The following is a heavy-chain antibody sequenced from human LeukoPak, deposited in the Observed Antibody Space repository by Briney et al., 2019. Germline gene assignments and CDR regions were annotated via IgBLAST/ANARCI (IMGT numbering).Heavy chain of an antibody. D-gene: IGHD3-22*01. J-gene: IGHJ3*02. CDR2: INTNTGNP. Sequence: ASVKVSCKASGYTFTSYAMNWVRQAPGQGLEWMGWINTNTGNPTYAQGFTGRFVFSLDTSFSTAYLQISSLKAEDTAVYYCARVPNYYDSSGYYIWGQGTMVTVSS. CDR3: ARVPNYYDSSGYYI. V-gene: IGHV7-4-1*02. CDR1: GYTFTSYA.